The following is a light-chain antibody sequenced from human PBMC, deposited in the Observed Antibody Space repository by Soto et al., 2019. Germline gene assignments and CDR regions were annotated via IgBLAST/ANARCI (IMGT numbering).Light chain of an antibody. J-gene: IGKJ1*01. CDR2: GAS. CDR1: QSVRSN. CDR3: QQYNMWPPWT. Sequence: EIVTTQSPATLSVSPGERATLSCRASQSVRSNLAWYQQRPGQAPRLLIYGASTRATGIPDRFTGSGSGTDFTLTINSLQSEDVAVYYCQQYNMWPPWTFGQGTKVEIK. V-gene: IGKV3-15*01.